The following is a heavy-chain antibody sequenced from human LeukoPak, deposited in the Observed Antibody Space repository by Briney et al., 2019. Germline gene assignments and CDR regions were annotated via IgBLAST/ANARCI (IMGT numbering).Heavy chain of an antibody. CDR1: GFTLSSYG. D-gene: IGHD5-12*01. CDR2: ISYDGSNK. CDR3: AKDQGVRGYSGYDYYYYYYGMDV. V-gene: IGHV3-30*18. J-gene: IGHJ6*02. Sequence: GGSLRLSCAASGFTLSSYGMHWVRQAPGKGLEWVAVISYDGSNKYYADSVKGRFTISRDNSKNTLYLQMNSLRAEDTAVYYCAKDQGVRGYSGYDYYYYYYGMDVWGQGTTVTVSS.